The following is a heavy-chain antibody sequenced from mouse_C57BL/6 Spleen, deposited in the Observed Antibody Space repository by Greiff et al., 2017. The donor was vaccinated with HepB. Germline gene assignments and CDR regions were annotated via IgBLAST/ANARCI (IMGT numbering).Heavy chain of an antibody. CDR3: ARSSSSYAMDY. D-gene: IGHD1-1*01. Sequence: EVMLVESGGGLVQPGGSLKLSCAASGFTFSDYYMYWVRQTPEKRLEWVAYISNGGGSTYYPDTVKGRFTISRDNAKNTLYLQMSRLKSEDTAMYYCARSSSSYAMDYGGQGTSVTVSS. J-gene: IGHJ4*01. CDR2: ISNGGGST. V-gene: IGHV5-12*01. CDR1: GFTFSDYY.